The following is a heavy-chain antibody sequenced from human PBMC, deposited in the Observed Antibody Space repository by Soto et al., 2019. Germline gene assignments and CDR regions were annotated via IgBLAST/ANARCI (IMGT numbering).Heavy chain of an antibody. D-gene: IGHD2-15*01. CDR1: GVSIKTNDYY. V-gene: IGHV4-39*01. J-gene: IGHJ4*02. Sequence: SETLSLTCIVSGVSIKTNDYYWGWVRQPPGKGLEWIGNIFYGGSTFYNPSLRTRLSISVDTSKNQFSLRLNSVTAADTAVYYCTAFVVPASRNTGFDFWGQGTLVTVSS. CDR2: IFYGGST. CDR3: TAFVVPASRNTGFDF.